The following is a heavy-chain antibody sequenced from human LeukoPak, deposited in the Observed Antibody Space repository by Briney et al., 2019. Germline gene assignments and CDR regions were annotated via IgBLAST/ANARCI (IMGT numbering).Heavy chain of an antibody. CDR1: GFPFNNYW. CDR2: INTDGRTT. CDR3: ARAGASGWYAAGWFDP. D-gene: IGHD6-19*01. Sequence: PGGSLRLSCAASGFPFNNYWMHWVRHAPGKGLVWVSSINTDGRTTRYAASVQGRFTISRDNAKNTLYLQMNSLRVDDTAVYYCARAGASGWYAAGWFDPWGQGTLVTVSS. J-gene: IGHJ5*02. V-gene: IGHV3-74*01.